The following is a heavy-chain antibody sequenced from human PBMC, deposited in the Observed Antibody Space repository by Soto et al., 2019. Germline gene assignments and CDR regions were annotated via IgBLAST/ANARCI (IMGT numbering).Heavy chain of an antibody. CDR3: ARSYCISTSTLCYYYGMDV. CDR1: GNSIASTW. Sequence: GESLKIYCKGSGNSIASTWIGWVRQMPGKGLEWMGITYAGDSDTTYSPSFQGQVTISADKSISTAYLQWSSLKASDTAMYYCARSYCISTSTLCYYYGMDVWGQGTTVTVSS. D-gene: IGHD2-2*01. J-gene: IGHJ6*02. CDR2: TYAGDSDT. V-gene: IGHV5-51*01.